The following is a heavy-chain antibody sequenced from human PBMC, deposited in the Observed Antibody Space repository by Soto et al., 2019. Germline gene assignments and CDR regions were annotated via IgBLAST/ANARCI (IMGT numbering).Heavy chain of an antibody. CDR2: IYHSGST. V-gene: IGHV4-30-2*01. CDR3: ARDLRDGYNSYFDY. Sequence: SETLSLTCAVSGGSISSGGYSWSWIRQPPGKGLEWIGYIYHSGSTYYNPSLKSRVTISVDRSKNQFSLKLSSVTAADTAVYYCARDLRDGYNSYFDYWGQGTLVTGSS. CDR1: GGSISSGGYS. D-gene: IGHD5-12*01. J-gene: IGHJ4*02.